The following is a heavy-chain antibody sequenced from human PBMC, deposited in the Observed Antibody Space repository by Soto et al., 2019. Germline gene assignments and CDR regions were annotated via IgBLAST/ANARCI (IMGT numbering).Heavy chain of an antibody. V-gene: IGHV1-46*03. Sequence: ASVKVSCKASGYTFTSYYMHWVRQAPGQGLDWIGKINPSGGSTSYAQKFQGRVTMTRDTSTSTVYMELSSLRSEDTAVYYCARTNDWNYHCFDYWGQGTQVTVSS. CDR2: INPSGGST. J-gene: IGHJ4*02. D-gene: IGHD1-7*01. CDR3: ARTNDWNYHCFDY. CDR1: GYTFTSYY.